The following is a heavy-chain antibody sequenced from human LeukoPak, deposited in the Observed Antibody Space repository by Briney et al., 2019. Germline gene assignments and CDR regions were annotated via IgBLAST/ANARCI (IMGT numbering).Heavy chain of an antibody. V-gene: IGHV3-9*01. J-gene: IGHJ4*02. CDR3: AKVNLSLSYGLSGYFDY. CDR1: GFTFDDYA. CDR2: ISWNSGSI. D-gene: IGHD5-18*01. Sequence: PGGSLRLSCAASGFTFDDYAMHWVRQAPGKGLEWVSGISWNSGSIGYADSVKGRFTISRDNAKNSLYLQMNSLRAEDTALYYCAKVNLSLSYGLSGYFDYWGQGTLVTVSS.